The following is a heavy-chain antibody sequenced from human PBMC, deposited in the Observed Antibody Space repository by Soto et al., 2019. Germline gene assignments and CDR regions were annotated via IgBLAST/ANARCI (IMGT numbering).Heavy chain of an antibody. CDR3: AIQRVVAGTNFDY. CDR2: IIPILGIA. V-gene: IGHV1-69*02. D-gene: IGHD2-15*01. CDR1: GGTFSSYT. J-gene: IGHJ4*02. Sequence: QVQLVQSGAEVKKPGSSVKVSCKASGGTFSSYTISWVRQAPGQGLEWMGRIIPILGIANYAQKFQGRVTITADKSKSKAHMEVSSLRSEDTAVYYCAIQRVVAGTNFDYWGQGTLVTVSS.